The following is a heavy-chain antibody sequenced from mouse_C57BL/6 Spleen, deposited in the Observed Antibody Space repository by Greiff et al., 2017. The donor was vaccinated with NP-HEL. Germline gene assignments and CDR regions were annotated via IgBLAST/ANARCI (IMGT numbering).Heavy chain of an antibody. V-gene: IGHV5-17*01. CDR2: ISSGSSTI. CDR3: ARDGPYFDV. Sequence: EVKLVESGGGLVKPGGSLKLSCAASGFTFSDYGMHWVRQAPEKGLEWVAYISSGSSTIYYADTVKGRFTLSRDNAKNTLCLQMTSLRSEDTAMYYCARDGPYFDVWGTGTTVTVSS. CDR1: GFTFSDYG. J-gene: IGHJ1*03. D-gene: IGHD2-3*01.